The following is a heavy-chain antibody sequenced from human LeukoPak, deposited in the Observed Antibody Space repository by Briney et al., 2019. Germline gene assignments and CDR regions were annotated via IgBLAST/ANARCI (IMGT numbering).Heavy chain of an antibody. D-gene: IGHD6-25*01. Sequence: GGSLRLSCAASGFTFSGYSMNWVRQAPGKGLEWVSYISGSSSPIFYADSVKGRFTISRDNAKISLYLQMNSLRAEDTAVYYCAREPAAAGKNWFDPWGQGTLVTVSS. V-gene: IGHV3-48*04. CDR1: GFTFSGYS. CDR2: ISGSSSPI. J-gene: IGHJ5*02. CDR3: AREPAAAGKNWFDP.